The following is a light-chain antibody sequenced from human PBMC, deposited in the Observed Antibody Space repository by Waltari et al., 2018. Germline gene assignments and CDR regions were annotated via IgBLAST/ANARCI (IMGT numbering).Light chain of an antibody. CDR1: QSIARN. Sequence: EVLMTQSPATLSVSPGARGTLSCRASQSIARNLAWYQQKPGQAPRLLIYGASTRAPGVPDRFSGSESGTECTLTISSLQSEDFAVYYCQQYNNWRTFGQGTKVEIK. V-gene: IGKV3-15*01. J-gene: IGKJ2*01. CDR3: QQYNNWRT. CDR2: GAS.